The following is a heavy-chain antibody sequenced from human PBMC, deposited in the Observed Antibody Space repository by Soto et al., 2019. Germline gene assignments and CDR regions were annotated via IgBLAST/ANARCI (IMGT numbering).Heavy chain of an antibody. Sequence: QVQLVQSGAEVKKPGSSVKVSCKASGGTFSSYTISWVRQAPGQGLEWMGRIIPILGIANYAQKFQGRVTITADKSTSTAYMELSSLRSEDTAVYYCARDSFGGYCSSTSCYRAEYFQHWGQGTLVTVSS. J-gene: IGHJ1*01. CDR2: IIPILGIA. V-gene: IGHV1-69*08. CDR3: ARDSFGGYCSSTSCYRAEYFQH. CDR1: GGTFSSYT. D-gene: IGHD2-2*01.